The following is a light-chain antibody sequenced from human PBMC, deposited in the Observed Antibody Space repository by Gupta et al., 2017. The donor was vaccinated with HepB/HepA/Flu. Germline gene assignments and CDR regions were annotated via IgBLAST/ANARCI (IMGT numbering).Light chain of an antibody. CDR3: SSYTSSSTLVV. Sequence: QSALTQPAPVSGSPGQSITISCTGTSSDVGGYNYVSWYQQHPGKAPNLMIYDVNHRPSGVSNRFSGSKFGNTASLTISGLQAEDEADYYCSSYTSSSTLVVFGGGTKLTVL. J-gene: IGLJ2*01. V-gene: IGLV2-14*03. CDR1: SSDVGGYNY. CDR2: DVN.